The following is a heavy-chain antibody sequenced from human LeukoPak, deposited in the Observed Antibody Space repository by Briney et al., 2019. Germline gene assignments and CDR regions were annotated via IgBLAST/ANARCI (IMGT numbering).Heavy chain of an antibody. D-gene: IGHD3-22*01. Sequence: SETLSLTCTVSGGSISSCYWSWIRQPPGKGLEWIGYIYYSGSTNYNPSLKSRVTISVDTSKNQFSLKLSSVTAADTAVYYCARHRPPDYYDSSGYYEYYFDYWGQGTLVTASS. V-gene: IGHV4-59*08. CDR2: IYYSGST. CDR3: ARHRPPDYYDSSGYYEYYFDY. J-gene: IGHJ4*02. CDR1: GGSISSCY.